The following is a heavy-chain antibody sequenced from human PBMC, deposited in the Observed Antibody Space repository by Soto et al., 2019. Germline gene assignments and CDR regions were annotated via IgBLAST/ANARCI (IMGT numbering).Heavy chain of an antibody. J-gene: IGHJ4*02. CDR3: ARSRVMYYYGSGPTY. Sequence: ASVKVSCKASGYTFTSYGISWVRQAPGQGLEWMGWISAYNGNTNYAQKLQGRVTMTRDTSTSTVYMELSSLRSEDTAVYYCARSRVMYYYGSGPTYWGQGTLVTVSS. V-gene: IGHV1-18*01. CDR1: GYTFTSYG. CDR2: ISAYNGNT. D-gene: IGHD3-10*01.